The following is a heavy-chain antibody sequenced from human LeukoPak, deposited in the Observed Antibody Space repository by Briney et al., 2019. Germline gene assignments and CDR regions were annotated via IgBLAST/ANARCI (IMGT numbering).Heavy chain of an antibody. CDR3: ARGQSYGSGSYYRNNWFDP. Sequence: SETLSLTCAVYGGSFSGYYWSWIRQPPGKGLEWIGEINHSGSTNYNPSLKSRVTISVDTSKNQFSLRLSSVTAADTAVYYCARGQSYGSGSYYRNNWFDPGGQGTLVTVSS. J-gene: IGHJ5*02. CDR1: GGSFSGYY. CDR2: INHSGST. V-gene: IGHV4-34*01. D-gene: IGHD3-10*01.